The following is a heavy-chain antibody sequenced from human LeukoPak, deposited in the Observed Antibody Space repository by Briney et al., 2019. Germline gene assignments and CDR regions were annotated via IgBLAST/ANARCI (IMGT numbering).Heavy chain of an antibody. Sequence: ASVTVSFKSSGYTFTSYDINWVRQAHGQGLEWMGWMNPNSGNTGYAQKFQGRVTMTRNTSISTAYMELSSLRSEDTAVYYCARGFRCSGGSCYYFDYWGQGTLVTVSS. J-gene: IGHJ4*02. V-gene: IGHV1-8*01. CDR1: GYTFTSYD. D-gene: IGHD2-15*01. CDR2: MNPNSGNT. CDR3: ARGFRCSGGSCYYFDY.